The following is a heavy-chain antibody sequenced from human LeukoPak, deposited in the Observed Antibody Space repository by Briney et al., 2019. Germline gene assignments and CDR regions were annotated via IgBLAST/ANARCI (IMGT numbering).Heavy chain of an antibody. CDR2: ISGSGGST. J-gene: IGHJ4*02. CDR3: AKALAYYYDSSGFFDY. Sequence: PGGSLRLSCAASGFTFSSYAMSWVRQAPGNGLEWVSAISGSGGSTYYADSVKGRFTISRDNSKNTLYLQMNSLRAEDTAVYYCAKALAYYYDSSGFFDYWGQGTLVTVSS. CDR1: GFTFSSYA. D-gene: IGHD3-22*01. V-gene: IGHV3-23*01.